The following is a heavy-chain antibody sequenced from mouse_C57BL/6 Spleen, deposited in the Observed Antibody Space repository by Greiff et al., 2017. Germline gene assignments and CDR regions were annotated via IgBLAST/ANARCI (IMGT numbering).Heavy chain of an antibody. CDR2: ISSGSSTI. CDR3: AREIYYGSSEYCDV. J-gene: IGHJ1*03. V-gene: IGHV5-17*01. Sequence: EVQRVESGGGLVKPGGSLKLSCAASGFTFSDYGMHWVRQAPEKGLEWVAYISSGSSTIYYADTVKGRFTISRDNAKNTLFLQMTSLRSEDTAMYYCAREIYYGSSEYCDVWGTGTTVTVSS. CDR1: GFTFSDYG. D-gene: IGHD1-1*01.